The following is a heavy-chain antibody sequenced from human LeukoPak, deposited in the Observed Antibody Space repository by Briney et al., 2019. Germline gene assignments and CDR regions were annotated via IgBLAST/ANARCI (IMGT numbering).Heavy chain of an antibody. D-gene: IGHD2-2*01. J-gene: IGHJ4*02. Sequence: PGGSLRLSCAASGFTFRSYSMNWVRQAPGKGLEWVSAIDPSSTYIYYADSVKGRFTISRDNAEDSLYLQMNSLRVEDTAVYYCARAPTVLVGYCSSSSCQADYWGQGTLVTVSS. CDR2: IDPSSTYI. CDR1: GFTFRSYS. V-gene: IGHV3-21*01. CDR3: ARAPTVLVGYCSSSSCQADY.